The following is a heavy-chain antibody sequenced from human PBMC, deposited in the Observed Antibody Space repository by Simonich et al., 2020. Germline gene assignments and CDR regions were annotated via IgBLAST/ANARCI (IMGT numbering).Heavy chain of an antibody. J-gene: IGHJ4*02. CDR1: GFTFSSYW. CDR3: ARDREVYGSGSYYNY. D-gene: IGHD3-10*01. V-gene: IGHV3-7*01. Sequence: EVQLVESGGGLVQPGGSLRLSCAASGFTFSSYWMSWVRQAPGKGLEWARKAKGKGMEWVDNKKKDESEKYYVDSGKGRFTISRDNAKNSLYLQMNSLRAEDTAVYYCARDREVYGSGSYYNYWGQGTLVTVSS. CDR2: KKKDESEK.